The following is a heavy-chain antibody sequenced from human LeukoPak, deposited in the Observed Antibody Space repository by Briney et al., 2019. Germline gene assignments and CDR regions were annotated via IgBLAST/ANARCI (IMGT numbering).Heavy chain of an antibody. CDR1: GGSITSSY. V-gene: IGHV4-59*01. J-gene: IGHJ3*02. CDR3: ARGLVGLTPHAGVFEI. Sequence: SETLSLTCTVSGGSITSSYWSWIRQPPGKGLEWIGYIYDSGNTNSNPPLKSRVSIAVDTSKSQFSLKLSSVTAADTAVYYCARGLVGLTPHAGVFEIWGQGTKVTVSS. D-gene: IGHD1-26*01. CDR2: IYDSGNT.